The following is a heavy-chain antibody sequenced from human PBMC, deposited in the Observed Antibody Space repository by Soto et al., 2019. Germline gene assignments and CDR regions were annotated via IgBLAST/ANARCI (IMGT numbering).Heavy chain of an antibody. Sequence: EVQLVESGGGLVQPGGSLRLSCAGSGFTLRDHYIDWVRQAPGKGLEWVGRSREKAQGDCTAYAASVRGRFSTSRYESKNLVYLQLNCLKTVYTAVYYFVGATYFSYCCGYTRCFDYWGQGTLVADSS. CDR1: GFTLRDHY. D-gene: IGHD2-21*01. CDR2: SREKAQGDCT. J-gene: IGHJ4*02. CDR3: VGATYFSYCCGYTRCFDY. V-gene: IGHV3-72*01.